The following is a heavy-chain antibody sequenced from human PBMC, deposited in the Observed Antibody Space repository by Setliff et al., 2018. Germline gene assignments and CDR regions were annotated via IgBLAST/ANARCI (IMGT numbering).Heavy chain of an antibody. Sequence: ASVKVSCKASGYTLSKYYMHWVRQAPGQGLEWMGWISAYNGNTNYAQKLQGRVTMTTDTSTRTAYMELRSLRPDDTAVYYCAREDLYSSSLDYWGQGTLVTVSS. D-gene: IGHD6-13*01. CDR3: AREDLYSSSLDY. V-gene: IGHV1-18*04. CDR1: GYTLSKYY. J-gene: IGHJ4*02. CDR2: ISAYNGNT.